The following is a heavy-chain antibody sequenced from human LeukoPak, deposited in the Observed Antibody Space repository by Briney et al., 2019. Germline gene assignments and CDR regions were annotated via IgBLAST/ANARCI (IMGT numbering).Heavy chain of an antibody. Sequence: PGGSLRLSCAAPGFTLRTFGMHWVRQAPGKGLAWVAFIGYDGSKTYNADSGKGRFTISRDNSNNPLYLQMNSLRAEDTAVYYCAKDPGPRSRATVTTGLPYYFDYWGQGTLVTVSP. V-gene: IGHV3-30*02. CDR2: IGYDGSKT. D-gene: IGHD4-11*01. J-gene: IGHJ4*02. CDR3: AKDPGPRSRATVTTGLPYYFDY. CDR1: GFTLRTFG.